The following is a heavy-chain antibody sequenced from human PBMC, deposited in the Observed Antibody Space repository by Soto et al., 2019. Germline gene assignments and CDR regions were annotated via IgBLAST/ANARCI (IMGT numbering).Heavy chain of an antibody. J-gene: IGHJ3*02. CDR3: ARVFVVAARSSRPHDAFDI. CDR1: GCTFSSYT. D-gene: IGHD2-15*01. CDR2: IIPILGIA. V-gene: IGHV1-69*02. Sequence: SVKVSCKASGCTFSSYTISWVRQAPGQGLEWMGRIIPILGIANYAQKFQGRVTITADKSTSTAYMELSSLRSEDTAVYYCARVFVVAARSSRPHDAFDIWGQGTMVTVSS.